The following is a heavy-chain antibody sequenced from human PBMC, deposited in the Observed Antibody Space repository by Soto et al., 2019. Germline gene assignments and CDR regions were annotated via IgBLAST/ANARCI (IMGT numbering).Heavy chain of an antibody. Sequence: QVQLVESGGGVVQPGRSLRLSCAASGFTFSSYGMHWVRQAPGKGLEWVAVIWYDGSNKYYADSVKGRFTISRDNSKNTLYLQMNSLRAEDTAVYYCARDKSYGYVAYWGQGTLVTVSS. CDR3: ARDKSYGYVAY. D-gene: IGHD5-18*01. CDR2: IWYDGSNK. CDR1: GFTFSSYG. J-gene: IGHJ4*02. V-gene: IGHV3-33*01.